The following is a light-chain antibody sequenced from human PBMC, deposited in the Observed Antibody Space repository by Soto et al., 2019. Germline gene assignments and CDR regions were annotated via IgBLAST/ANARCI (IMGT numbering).Light chain of an antibody. V-gene: IGLV2-11*01. J-gene: IGLJ1*01. CDR2: DVT. CDR1: SSDVGGYNY. Sequence: QSVLTQPRSVSGSPGQSVTISCTGTSSDVGGYNYVSWYQQHPGKAPKLIIYDVTKRPSGVPDRFSGSKSGNTASLIISGLQAEDEADYYCCSYAGRYTYVFGTETKLTVL. CDR3: CSYAGRYTYV.